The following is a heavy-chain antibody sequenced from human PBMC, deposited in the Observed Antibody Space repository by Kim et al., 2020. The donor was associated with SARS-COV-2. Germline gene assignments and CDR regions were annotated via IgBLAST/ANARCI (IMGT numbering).Heavy chain of an antibody. CDR1: GFTFSSYA. V-gene: IGHV3-23*01. J-gene: IGHJ2*01. CDR3: AKDRAYCGGDCYSVRGGGHWYFDL. CDR2: ISGSGGST. Sequence: GGSLRLSCAASGFTFSSYAMSWVRQAPGKGLEWVSAISGSGGSTYYADSVKGRFTISRDNSKNTLYLQMNSLRAEDTAVYYCAKDRAYCGGDCYSVRGGGHWYFDLCGRGTLVTVSS. D-gene: IGHD2-21*01.